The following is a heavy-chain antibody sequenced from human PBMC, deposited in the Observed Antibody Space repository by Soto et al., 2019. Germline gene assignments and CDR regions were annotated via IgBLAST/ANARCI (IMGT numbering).Heavy chain of an antibody. CDR3: AKASPGAYCGGDCYSFDY. CDR2: ISYDGSNK. V-gene: IGHV3-30*18. CDR1: GFTFSSYG. J-gene: IGHJ4*02. Sequence: QVQLVESGGGVVQPGRSLRLSCAASGFTFSSYGMHWVRQAPGKGLEWVAVISYDGSNKYYADSVKGRFTISRDNSKNTLYLQMNSLRAEDTAVYYCAKASPGAYCGGDCYSFDYWGQGILVTVSS. D-gene: IGHD2-21*02.